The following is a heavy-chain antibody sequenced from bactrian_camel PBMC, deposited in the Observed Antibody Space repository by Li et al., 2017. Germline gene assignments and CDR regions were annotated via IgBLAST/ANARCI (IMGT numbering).Heavy chain of an antibody. J-gene: IGHJ6*01. CDR3: AADRTGGSCYTAQWDFGY. Sequence: HVQLVESGGGLVQPGGSLRLSCAASGFTFSSYGMNWDRQAPGKGLEWVSGIDTDGTTNYADSVKGRFTISQDNSKNTLYLQMNNLKPEDTAMYYCAADRTGGSCYTAQWDFGYWGQGTQVTVS. CDR1: GFTFSSYG. D-gene: IGHD2*01. CDR2: IDTDGTT. V-gene: IGHV3S6*01.